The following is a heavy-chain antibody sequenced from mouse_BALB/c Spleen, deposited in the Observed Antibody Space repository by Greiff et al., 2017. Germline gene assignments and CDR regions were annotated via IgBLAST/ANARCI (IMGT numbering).Heavy chain of an antibody. Sequence: VQLQESGAELAKPGASVKMSCKASGYTFTSYWMHWVKQRPGQGLEWIGYINPSTGYTEYNQKFKDKATLTADKSSSTAYMQLSSLTSEDSAVYYCARDYGSSYVDYAMDYWGQGTSVTVSS. D-gene: IGHD1-1*01. CDR3: ARDYGSSYVDYAMDY. CDR1: GYTFTSYW. V-gene: IGHV1-7*01. CDR2: INPSTGYT. J-gene: IGHJ4*01.